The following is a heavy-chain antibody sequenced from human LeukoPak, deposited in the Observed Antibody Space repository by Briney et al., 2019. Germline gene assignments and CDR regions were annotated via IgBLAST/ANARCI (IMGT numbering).Heavy chain of an antibody. J-gene: IGHJ4*02. D-gene: IGHD2-21*02. CDR2: INYHGKT. Sequence: SETLSLTCTVSGNSISSSSYYWVWIRQPPGKGLEWIGSINYHGKTYYNPSLKSRVTISVDTSKNQFSLKLSSVTAADTAVYYCARGTYCGGDCFYFDYWGQGTLVTVSS. CDR1: GNSISSSSYY. V-gene: IGHV4-39*07. CDR3: ARGTYCGGDCFYFDY.